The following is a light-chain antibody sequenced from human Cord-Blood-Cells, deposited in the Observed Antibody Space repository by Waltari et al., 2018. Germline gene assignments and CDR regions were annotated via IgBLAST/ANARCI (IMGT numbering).Light chain of an antibody. CDR1: QSISSW. J-gene: IGKJ1*01. V-gene: IGKV1-5*03. CDR3: QQYNSYST. CDR2: KAS. Sequence: DIQMTQSPTTLSASVGDRVTITCLASQSISSWFAWYQQKPGKAPKLLIYKASSLESGVPARFSGSGSGTEFTLTISSLQPDDFATYYCQQYNSYSTFGQGTKVEIK.